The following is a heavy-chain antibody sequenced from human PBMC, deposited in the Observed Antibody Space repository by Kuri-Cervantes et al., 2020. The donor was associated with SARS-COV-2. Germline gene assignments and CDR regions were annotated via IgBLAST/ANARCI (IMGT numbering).Heavy chain of an antibody. CDR3: ARDTGTYCSDISCYGYYYYYGMDV. CDR2: IYFTGNT. CDR1: GGSLSSYY. Sequence: SETLSLTCSVSGGSLSSYYWSWIRQPPGKGLEWIGNIYFTGNTNNNPALGSRVTISIDTPKNQSSLMLGSLTAADTAVYYCARDTGTYCSDISCYGYYYYYGMDVWGQGTTVTVSS. V-gene: IGHV4-59*01. D-gene: IGHD2-2*01. J-gene: IGHJ6*02.